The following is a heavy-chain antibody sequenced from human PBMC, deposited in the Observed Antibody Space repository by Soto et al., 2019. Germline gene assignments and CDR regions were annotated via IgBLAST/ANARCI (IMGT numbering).Heavy chain of an antibody. V-gene: IGHV5-10-1*01. CDR1: GYDFTNYW. D-gene: IGHD3-9*01. CDR2: IDPSDSYT. J-gene: IGHJ4*02. CDR3: ARLQYDILTGAHDH. Sequence: GESLKISCKVSGYDFTNYWISWVRQMPGKGLEWMGRIDPSDSYTTYNPSFQGHVTMSADKSITTAYLQWSGLKASDTAIYYCARLQYDILTGAHDHWGQGTPVTVSS.